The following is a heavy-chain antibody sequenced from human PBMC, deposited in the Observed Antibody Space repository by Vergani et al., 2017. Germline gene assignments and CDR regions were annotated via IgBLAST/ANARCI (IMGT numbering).Heavy chain of an antibody. CDR3: ARDVGDFWGGSDDNYYYYGMDV. D-gene: IGHD3-3*01. CDR2: IYSGGST. J-gene: IGHJ6*02. V-gene: IGHV3-53*02. CDR1: GFTVSSNY. Sequence: EVQLVETGGGLIQPGGSLRLSCAASGFTVSSNYMSWVRQAPGKGLEWVSVIYSGGSTYYADSVKGRFTISRDNSKNTLYLEMNSLRAEDTAVYYCARDVGDFWGGSDDNYYYYGMDVWGQGTTVTVSS.